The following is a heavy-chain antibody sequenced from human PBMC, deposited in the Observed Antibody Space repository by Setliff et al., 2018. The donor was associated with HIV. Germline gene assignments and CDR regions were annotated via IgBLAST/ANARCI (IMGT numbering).Heavy chain of an antibody. D-gene: IGHD4-4*01. CDR2: MNPNSTNT. V-gene: IGHV1-8*02. CDR1: GYTFINYD. Sequence: ASVKVSCKTSGYTFINYDINWVRRAPGQGLEWMGWMNPNSTNTGYAQRFQGRVILTGDTSASTAYMELSSLRSEDTAVYYCARSGDYSNYYYYYMDVWGKGTTVTVSS. CDR3: ARSGDYSNYYYYYMDV. J-gene: IGHJ6*03.